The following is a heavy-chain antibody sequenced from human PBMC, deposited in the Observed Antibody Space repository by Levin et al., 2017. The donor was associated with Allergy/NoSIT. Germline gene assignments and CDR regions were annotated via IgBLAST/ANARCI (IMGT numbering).Heavy chain of an antibody. CDR3: ASEIPRGSPDNYVPL. Sequence: GGSLRLSCAVSXXXXXXXXXXXXXXXXXKGPEWVSVIYGGGSTYYADSVRGRFTISRDNSKNTLSLQMNSLRVEDTAVYYCASEIPRGSPDNYVPLWGRGTLVTVSS. V-gene: IGHV3-53*01. J-gene: IGHJ4*02. CDR1: XXXXXXXX. CDR2: IYGGGST. D-gene: IGHD3-10*02.